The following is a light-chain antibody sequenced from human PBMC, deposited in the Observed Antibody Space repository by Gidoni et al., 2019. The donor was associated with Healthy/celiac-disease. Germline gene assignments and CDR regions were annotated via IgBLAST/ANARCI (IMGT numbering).Light chain of an antibody. J-gene: IGKJ1*01. CDR2: AAS. Sequence: DIQLTHSPSSLSASLGDRVTITCRASQSISSYLNWYQQKPGKAPKLLIYAASSLESGVPSRFSGSGSGTDFTLTISSLQPEDFATYYCQQNYSTPRTFGQGTQVEIK. V-gene: IGKV1-39*01. CDR1: QSISSY. CDR3: QQNYSTPRT.